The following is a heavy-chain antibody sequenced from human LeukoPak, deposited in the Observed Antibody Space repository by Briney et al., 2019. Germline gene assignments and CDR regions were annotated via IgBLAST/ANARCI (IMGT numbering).Heavy chain of an antibody. CDR3: AKPYYDSSGYY. CDR2: ISYDGSNK. CDR1: GFTFSSYG. V-gene: IGHV3-30*18. D-gene: IGHD3-22*01. Sequence: GGSLRLSCSASGFTFSSYGMHWVRQAPGKGLEWAAVISYDGSNKYYADSVKGRFTVSRDNSKNTLYLQMNSLRAEDTAVYYCAKPYYDSSGYYWGQGTLVTVSS. J-gene: IGHJ4*02.